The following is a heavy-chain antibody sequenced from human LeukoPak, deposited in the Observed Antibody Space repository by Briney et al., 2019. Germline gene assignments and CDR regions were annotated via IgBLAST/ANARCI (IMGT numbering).Heavy chain of an antibody. CDR2: IYYSGST. D-gene: IGHD2-2*01. CDR3: ARHRWYQLPYHAFDI. J-gene: IGHJ3*02. CDR1: GGSISSSSYY. Sequence: SETLSLTCTVSGGSISSSSYYWGWIRQPPGKGLEWIGSIYYSGSTYYNPSLKSRVTISVDASKNQFSLKLSSVTAADTAVYYCARHRWYQLPYHAFDIWGQGTMVTVSS. V-gene: IGHV4-39*01.